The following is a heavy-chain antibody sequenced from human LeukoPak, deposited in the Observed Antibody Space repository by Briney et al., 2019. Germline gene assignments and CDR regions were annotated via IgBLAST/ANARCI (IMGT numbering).Heavy chain of an antibody. D-gene: IGHD3-3*01. CDR1: GFTFSSYS. CDR2: ISSSSSTI. CDR3: ARADFYDFWSGYYTGAIGFDY. J-gene: IGHJ4*02. Sequence: GGSLRLSCAASGFTFSSYSMNWVRQAPGKGLEWVSYISSSSSTIYYADSVKGRFTISRDNAKNSLYLQMNSLRAEDTAVYYCARADFYDFWSGYYTGAIGFDYWGRGTLVTVSS. V-gene: IGHV3-48*01.